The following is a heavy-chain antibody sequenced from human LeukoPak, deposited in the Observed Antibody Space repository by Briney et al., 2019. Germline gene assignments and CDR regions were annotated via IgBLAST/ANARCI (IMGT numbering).Heavy chain of an antibody. Sequence: PGGSLRLSCAASGFTFSDYYMSWIRRAPGKGLEWVSYISSSGSTIYYADSVKGRFTISRDNAKNSLYLQMNSLRAEDTAVYYCARVAGSSGWYAGNHYYYYYMDVWGKGTTVTVSS. V-gene: IGHV3-11*04. D-gene: IGHD6-19*01. CDR3: ARVAGSSGWYAGNHYYYYYMDV. J-gene: IGHJ6*03. CDR2: ISSSGSTI. CDR1: GFTFSDYY.